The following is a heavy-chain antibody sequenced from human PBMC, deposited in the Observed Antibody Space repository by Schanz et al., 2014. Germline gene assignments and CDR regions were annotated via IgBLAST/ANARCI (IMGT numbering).Heavy chain of an antibody. Sequence: QLQMQESGPGLVKPSETLSLTCSVSGDSISSTSYYWGWIRQPPGKGLEWIGSIYYSGSTYYNASLKSRVTISVDTSKNQFSLKLTSVTAADSAVYYCARGGRTTYNYYYGMDVWGQGTTVTVSS. D-gene: IGHD1-1*01. V-gene: IGHV4-39*01. CDR2: IYYSGST. CDR1: GDSISSTSYY. J-gene: IGHJ6*02. CDR3: ARGGRTTYNYYYGMDV.